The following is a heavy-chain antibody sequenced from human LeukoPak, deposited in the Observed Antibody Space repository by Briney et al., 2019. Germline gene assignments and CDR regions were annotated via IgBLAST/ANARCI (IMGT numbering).Heavy chain of an antibody. D-gene: IGHD6-13*01. CDR2: ISGSGGVT. V-gene: IGHV3-23*01. CDR1: GFTFSNYA. Sequence: PGGSLRLSCAASGFTFSNYAMSWVRQAPGKGLEWVSAISGSGGVTYYADSVKGRFTISRDNSKNSLYLQMNSLTAEDTALYYCAKAGSSSPRGWFDPWGQGTLVTVSS. J-gene: IGHJ5*02. CDR3: AKAGSSSPRGWFDP.